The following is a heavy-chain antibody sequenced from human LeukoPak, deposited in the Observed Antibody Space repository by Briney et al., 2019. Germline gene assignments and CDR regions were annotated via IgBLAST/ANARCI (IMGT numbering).Heavy chain of an antibody. CDR3: AKSITAAGTGYPFDY. CDR2: ISGSGGST. Sequence: PGGSLRLSCAASGFTFNTYVMHWVRQAPGKGLEWVSAISGSGGSTYYADSVKGRFTISRDNSKNTLYLQMNSLRAEDTAVYYCAKSITAAGTGYPFDYWGQGTLVTVSS. V-gene: IGHV3-23*01. D-gene: IGHD6-13*01. CDR1: GFTFNTYV. J-gene: IGHJ4*02.